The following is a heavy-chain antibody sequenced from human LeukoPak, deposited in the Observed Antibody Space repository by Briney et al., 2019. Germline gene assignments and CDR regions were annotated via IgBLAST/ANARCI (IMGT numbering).Heavy chain of an antibody. CDR1: GFTDGSNY. Sequence: GGSLRLSCAASGFTDGSNYMSWVRQAPGKGLEWVSVIYAGGSTYYADSVKGRFTISRDNSKNTLYLQMSSLRAEDTAVYYCARGFCSGGSCYDFDYWGQGTLVTVSS. D-gene: IGHD2-15*01. CDR2: IYAGGST. V-gene: IGHV3-53*01. CDR3: ARGFCSGGSCYDFDY. J-gene: IGHJ4*02.